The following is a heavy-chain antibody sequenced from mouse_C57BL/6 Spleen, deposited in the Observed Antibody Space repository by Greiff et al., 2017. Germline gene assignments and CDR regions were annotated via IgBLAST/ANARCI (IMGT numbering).Heavy chain of an antibody. CDR1: GFTFSDYG. V-gene: IGHV5-17*01. Sequence: EVKVVESGGGLVKPGGSLKLSCAASGFTFSDYGMHWVRQAPEKGLEWVAYISSGSSTIYYADTVKGRFTISRDNAKNTLFLQMTSLRSEDTAMYYCARNYGSSYGNYFDYWGQGTTLTVSS. CDR3: ARNYGSSYGNYFDY. J-gene: IGHJ2*01. D-gene: IGHD1-1*01. CDR2: ISSGSSTI.